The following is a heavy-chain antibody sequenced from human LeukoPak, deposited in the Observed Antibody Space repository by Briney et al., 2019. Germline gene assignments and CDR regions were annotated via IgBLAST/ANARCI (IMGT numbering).Heavy chain of an antibody. CDR1: GGTFSSYA. V-gene: IGHV1-69*13. CDR2: IIPIFGTA. J-gene: IGHJ6*02. Sequence: ASVKVSCKASGGTFSSYAISWVRQAPGQGLERMGGIIPIFGTANYAQKFQGRVTITADESTSTAYMELSSLRSEDTAVYYCATKDWYYYDSSGYYYYYGMDVWGQGTTVTVSS. D-gene: IGHD3-22*01. CDR3: ATKDWYYYDSSGYYYYYGMDV.